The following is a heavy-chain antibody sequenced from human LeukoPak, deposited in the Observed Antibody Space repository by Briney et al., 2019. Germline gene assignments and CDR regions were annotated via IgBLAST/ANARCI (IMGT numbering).Heavy chain of an antibody. Sequence: GGSLRLSCTASGFTFCDYAMSWFRQAPGKGLEWVGFIRSKAYGGTTEYAASVKGRFTISRDDSKSIAYLQMNSLKTEDTAVYYCTRVPMTTVTRSSDYWGQGTLVTVSS. CDR3: TRVPMTTVTRSSDY. CDR1: GFTFCDYA. CDR2: IRSKAYGGTT. V-gene: IGHV3-49*03. J-gene: IGHJ4*02. D-gene: IGHD4-17*01.